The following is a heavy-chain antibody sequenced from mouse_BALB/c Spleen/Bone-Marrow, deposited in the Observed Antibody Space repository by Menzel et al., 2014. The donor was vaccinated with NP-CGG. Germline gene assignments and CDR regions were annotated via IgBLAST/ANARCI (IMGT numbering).Heavy chain of an antibody. V-gene: IGHV1-80*01. CDR2: IYPGDGDT. J-gene: IGHJ3*01. Sequence: VQLQESGAELVRPGSSVKISCKASGYAFSVYWMNWVKQRPGQGLEWIGQIYPGDGDTNYNGEFKGRATLTADKSSNTAYMQLSSLTSEDSAVYFCARWGITLAYWGQGTLVTVSA. D-gene: IGHD2-4*01. CDR3: ARWGITLAY. CDR1: GYAFSVYW.